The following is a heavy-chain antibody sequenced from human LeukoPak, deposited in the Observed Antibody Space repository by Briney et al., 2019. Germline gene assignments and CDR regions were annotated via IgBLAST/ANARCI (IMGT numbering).Heavy chain of an antibody. Sequence: SVKVSCKASGGTFSSYAISGVRQAPGQGREWMGGSIPIFGTANYAKKFQGRVTITTGESTSTAYMVLSSLRSEDTAVYYCAREDYYDSSGSSLFDYWGQGTLVTVSS. CDR2: SIPIFGTA. J-gene: IGHJ4*02. CDR3: AREDYYDSSGSSLFDY. CDR1: GGTFSSYA. D-gene: IGHD3-22*01. V-gene: IGHV1-69*05.